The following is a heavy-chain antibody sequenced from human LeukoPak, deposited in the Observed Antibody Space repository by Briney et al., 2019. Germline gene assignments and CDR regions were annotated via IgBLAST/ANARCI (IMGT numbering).Heavy chain of an antibody. CDR1: GFTFSGSA. CDR3: TSLVGGVGAAPYGMGV. CDR2: IRSKANSYAT. V-gene: IGHV3-73*01. D-gene: IGHD1-26*01. J-gene: IGHJ6*02. Sequence: GGSLRLSCAASGFTFSGSAMHWVRQASGKGLEWVGRIRSKANSYATAYAASVKGRFTISRDDSKNTAYLQMNSLKTEDTAVYYCTSLVGGVGAAPYGMGVWGQGTTVTVSS.